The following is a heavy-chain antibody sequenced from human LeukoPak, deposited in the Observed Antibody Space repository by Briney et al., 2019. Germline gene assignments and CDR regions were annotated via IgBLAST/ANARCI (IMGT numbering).Heavy chain of an antibody. CDR2: IWHDGSHA. J-gene: IGHJ3*02. CDR3: ASPSSGQSFDI. Sequence: GGSLRLSCAASGFTFSSYDIHWVRQAPGKGLEWVAVIWHDGSHAYYADSVKGRFSISRDKSKNTVFLQMSSLKAEDTAVYYCASPSSGQSFDIWGQGTTVTVSS. D-gene: IGHD3-22*01. V-gene: IGHV3-33*01. CDR1: GFTFSSYD.